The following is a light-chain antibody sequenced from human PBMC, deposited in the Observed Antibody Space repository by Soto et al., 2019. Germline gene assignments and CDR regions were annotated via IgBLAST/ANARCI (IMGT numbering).Light chain of an antibody. CDR3: QQYGSSPRT. CDR2: VAS. Sequence: EIVVTQSPGTLSLSPGERATLSCRASQSVSSSYLAWYQQKPGQAPRLLIYVASSRATGIPDRFSGSGSGTDFTLTISRLEPQDFAVYYCQQYGSSPRTFGQGTKVEIK. CDR1: QSVSSSY. V-gene: IGKV3-20*01. J-gene: IGKJ1*01.